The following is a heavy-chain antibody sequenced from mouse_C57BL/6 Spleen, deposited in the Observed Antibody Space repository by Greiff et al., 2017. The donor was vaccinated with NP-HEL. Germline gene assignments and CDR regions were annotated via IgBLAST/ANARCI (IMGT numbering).Heavy chain of an antibody. J-gene: IGHJ4*01. CDR3: ARSGQGYAMDY. D-gene: IGHD3-3*01. CDR1: GYTFTSYW. Sequence: LKQSGAELVRPGTSVKLSCKASGYTFTSYWMHWVKQRPGQGLEWIGVIDPSDSYTNYNQKFKGKATLTVDTSSSTAYMQLSSLTSEDSAVYYCARSGQGYAMDYWGQGTSVTVPS. CDR2: IDPSDSYT. V-gene: IGHV1-59*01.